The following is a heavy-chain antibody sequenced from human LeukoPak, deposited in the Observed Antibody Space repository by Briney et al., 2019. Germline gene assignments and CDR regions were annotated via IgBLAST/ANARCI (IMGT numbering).Heavy chain of an antibody. J-gene: IGHJ4*02. D-gene: IGHD3-16*02. CDR2: IKQDGNKK. Sequence: PGGSLRLSCAASGLTFSSYWMSWVRQAPGKGLEWVANIKQDGNKKYYVDSVKGRFTISRDNSKNTQYLQMNSLRAEDTAVYYCAKDSQPYDYVWGSYRRTAYYFDYWGQGTLVTVSS. CDR1: GLTFSSYW. CDR3: AKDSQPYDYVWGSYRRTAYYFDY. V-gene: IGHV3-7*01.